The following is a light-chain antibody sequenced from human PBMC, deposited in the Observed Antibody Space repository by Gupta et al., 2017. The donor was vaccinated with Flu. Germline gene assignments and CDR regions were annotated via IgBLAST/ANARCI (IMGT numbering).Light chain of an antibody. CDR2: WAS. J-gene: IGKJ1*01. CDR3: QGYYNTALA. CDR1: QSVLYSSNNKNY. Sequence: DIVMTQCPDSLAVSLGERATINCKSSQSVLYSSNNKNYLAWYQQKPGQPPRLLIYWASTRDSGLPDRISGRASATDITLTVRMLHAEDVTVYYIQGYYNTALAFGPGTKVEMK. V-gene: IGKV4-1*01.